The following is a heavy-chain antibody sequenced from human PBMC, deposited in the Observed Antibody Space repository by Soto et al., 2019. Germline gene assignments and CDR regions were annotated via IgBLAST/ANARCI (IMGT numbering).Heavy chain of an antibody. CDR3: ATTITMIVVATNYYGMDV. V-gene: IGHV1-69*06. CDR2: IIPIFGTA. CDR1: GGTFSSYA. Sequence: ASVKVSCKASGGTFSSYAISWVRQAPGQGLEWMGGIIPIFGTANYAQKFQGRVTITADKSTSTAYMELSGLRSEDTAVYYCATTITMIVVATNYYGMDVWGQGTTVTVSS. J-gene: IGHJ6*02. D-gene: IGHD3-22*01.